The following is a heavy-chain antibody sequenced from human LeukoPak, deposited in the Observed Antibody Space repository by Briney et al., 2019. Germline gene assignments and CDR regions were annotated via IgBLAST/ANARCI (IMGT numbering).Heavy chain of an antibody. CDR2: IYPGDSDT. Sequence: GESLKISCKGSGYSFTSFWIGWVRQMPGKGLEWMGIIYPGDSDTRYSPSFQGQVTISADKSISTAHLQWRSLKASDTAMYYCATNWTPRRFFQHWGQGTLVTVSS. J-gene: IGHJ1*01. CDR3: ATNWTPRRFFQH. D-gene: IGHD1-1*01. V-gene: IGHV5-51*01. CDR1: GYSFTSFW.